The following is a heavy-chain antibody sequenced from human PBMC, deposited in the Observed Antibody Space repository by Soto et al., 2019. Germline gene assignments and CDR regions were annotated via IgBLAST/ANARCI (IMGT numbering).Heavy chain of an antibody. CDR1: GGTFSSYA. D-gene: IGHD2-2*01. J-gene: IGHJ6*02. CDR2: IIPISGTA. Sequence: QVQLVQSGAEVKKPGSSVKVSCKASGGTFSSYAISWVQQAPGQGLEWMGGIIPISGTANYAQKFQGRVTITADESTRTAYMELSSLRSEDTAVYYCARSQGSSTSLEIYYYYYYGMDVWGQGNTVTVSS. V-gene: IGHV1-69*01. CDR3: ARSQGSSTSLEIYYYYYYGMDV.